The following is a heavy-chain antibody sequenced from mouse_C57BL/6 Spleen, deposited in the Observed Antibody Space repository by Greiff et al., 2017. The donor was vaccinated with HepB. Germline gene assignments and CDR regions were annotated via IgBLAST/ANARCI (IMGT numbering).Heavy chain of an antibody. CDR2: IYPGSGST. CDR1: GYTFTSYW. D-gene: IGHD1-1*01. Sequence: QVQLQQSGAELVKPGASVKMSCKASGYTFTSYWITWVKQRPGQGLEWIGDIYPGSGSTNYNEKFKSKATLTVDTSSSTAYMQLSSLTSEDSAVYYCAREDYYGSSPYYFDYWGQGTTLTVSS. V-gene: IGHV1-55*01. CDR3: AREDYYGSSPYYFDY. J-gene: IGHJ2*01.